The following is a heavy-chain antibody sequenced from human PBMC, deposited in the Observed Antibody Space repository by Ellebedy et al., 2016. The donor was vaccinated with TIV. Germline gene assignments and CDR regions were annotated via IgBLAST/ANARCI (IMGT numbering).Heavy chain of an antibody. CDR2: INWNGVST. J-gene: IGHJ4*02. CDR1: GYNFDDYG. CDR3: ARGWGSTAPFDY. D-gene: IGHD2-2*01. V-gene: IGHV3-20*01. Sequence: GGSLRLXXAVSGYNFDDYGMTWVRQAPGKGLEWVSGINWNGVSTGYADSVRGRFTISRDNAKNSLYLQMNSLRAEDTVLYLCARGWGSTAPFDYWGQGTLVTVSS.